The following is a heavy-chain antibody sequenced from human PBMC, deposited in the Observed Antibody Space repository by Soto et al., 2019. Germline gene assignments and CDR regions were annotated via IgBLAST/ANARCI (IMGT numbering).Heavy chain of an antibody. CDR3: ARGADIVVVPAASDYYYYYGMDA. CDR2: ISACNGNT. J-gene: IGHJ6*02. V-gene: IGHV1-18*04. CDR1: GYTFTSYG. D-gene: IGHD2-2*01. Sequence: ASVKVSCKASGYTFTSYGISWVRQAPGQGLEWMGWISACNGNTNYAQKLQGRVTMTTDTSTSTAYMELRSLRSDDTAVYYCARGADIVVVPAASDYYYYYGMDAWGQGTTVTVSS.